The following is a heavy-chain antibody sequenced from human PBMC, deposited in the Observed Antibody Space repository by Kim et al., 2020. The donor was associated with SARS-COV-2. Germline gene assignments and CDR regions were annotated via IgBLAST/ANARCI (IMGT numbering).Heavy chain of an antibody. V-gene: IGHV4-34*01. CDR2: INHSGST. CDR1: GGSFSGYY. Sequence: SETLSLTCAVYGGSFSGYYWSWIRQPPGKGLEWIGEINHSGSTNYNPSLKSRVTISVDTSKNQFSLKLSSVTAADTAVYYCARVGRGYDFWVKALDYWGQGTLVTVSS. J-gene: IGHJ4*02. D-gene: IGHD3-3*01. CDR3: ARVGRGYDFWVKALDY.